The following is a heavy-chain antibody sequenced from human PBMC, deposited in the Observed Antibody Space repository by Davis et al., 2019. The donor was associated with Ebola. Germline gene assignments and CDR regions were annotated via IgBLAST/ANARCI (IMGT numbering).Heavy chain of an antibody. CDR3: ARVDSVTYTSLDY. Sequence: ASVKVSCKASGYIFTSYAMHWVRQAPGQRLEWMGWINAGNGDTKSSQKFQGRVTITRDTSASTAYMELSRLRSDDTAVYYCARVDSVTYTSLDYWGQGTLVTVSS. D-gene: IGHD2-2*02. V-gene: IGHV1-3*01. CDR1: GYIFTSYA. J-gene: IGHJ4*02. CDR2: INAGNGDT.